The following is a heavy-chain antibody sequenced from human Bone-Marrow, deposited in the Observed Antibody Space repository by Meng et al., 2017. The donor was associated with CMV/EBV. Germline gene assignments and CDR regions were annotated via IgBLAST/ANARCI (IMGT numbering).Heavy chain of an antibody. CDR2: ISAYNGNT. V-gene: IGHV1-18*01. CDR1: GYTFTSYG. D-gene: IGHD3-10*01. J-gene: IGHJ5*02. CDR3: VWITMVRGVTGGVEFDP. Sequence: HVQLVQSGAEVKKPGASVKVSCKASGYTFTSYGISWVRQAPGQGLEWMGWISAYNGNTNYAQKLQGRVTMTTDTSTSTAYMELRSLRSDDTAVYYCVWITMVRGVTGGVEFDPWGQGTLVTVSS.